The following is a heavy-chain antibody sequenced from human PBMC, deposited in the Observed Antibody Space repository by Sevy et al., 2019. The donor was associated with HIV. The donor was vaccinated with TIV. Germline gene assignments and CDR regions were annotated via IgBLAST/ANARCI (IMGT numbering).Heavy chain of an antibody. D-gene: IGHD3-22*01. V-gene: IGHV3-48*03. CDR3: SRNGGAFDSWFDP. Sequence: GGSLRLSCTASGFTFSSYDMNWVRQAPGKGLEWVSKISSSGSSIYYADSVKGRFTISRDNAKNSLHLQMNSLRAEDTAVYYSSRNGGAFDSWFDPWGQGTLVTVSS. CDR1: GFTFSSYD. J-gene: IGHJ5*02. CDR2: ISSSGSSI.